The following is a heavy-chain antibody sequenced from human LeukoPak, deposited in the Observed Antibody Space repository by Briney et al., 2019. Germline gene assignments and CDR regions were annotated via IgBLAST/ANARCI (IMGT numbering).Heavy chain of an antibody. CDR3: AKALNYWYFDR. V-gene: IGHV3-23*01. CDR2: SGTDDGTT. CDR1: GFTFSSYD. J-gene: IGHJ2*01. Sequence: GGSLRLSCAVSGFTFSSYDMSWVRQAPGKGLEWVSASGTDDGTTYADSVKGRFTISRDNSKNTLYLQMNSLRVEDTATYYCAKALNYWYFDRWGRGSLVTVSA.